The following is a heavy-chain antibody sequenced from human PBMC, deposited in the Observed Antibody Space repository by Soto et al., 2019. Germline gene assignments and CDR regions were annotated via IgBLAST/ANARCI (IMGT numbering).Heavy chain of an antibody. CDR3: ARYDFWSGYLPAGMDV. Sequence: QSGGSLRLSCAASGLTFSSYEMNWVRQAPGKGLEWVSYISSSGSTIYYADSVKGRFTISRDNAKNSLYLQMNSLRAEDTAVYYCARYDFWSGYLPAGMDVWGKGTTVTVSS. CDR2: ISSSGSTI. D-gene: IGHD3-3*01. CDR1: GLTFSSYE. V-gene: IGHV3-48*03. J-gene: IGHJ6*04.